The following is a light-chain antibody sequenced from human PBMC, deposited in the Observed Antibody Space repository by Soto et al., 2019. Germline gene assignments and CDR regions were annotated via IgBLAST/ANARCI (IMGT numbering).Light chain of an antibody. CDR2: EVT. Sequence: QSVLTQPPPASGSPGQSVTISCTGSSSDVGGYNYVSWYRQHPGKAPKLMIYEVTKRPSGVPDRFSGSRSGNTASLTVSGLQAEDEADYYCSSYAGSNNYVFGTGTKVTVL. CDR1: SSDVGGYNY. V-gene: IGLV2-8*01. J-gene: IGLJ1*01. CDR3: SSYAGSNNYV.